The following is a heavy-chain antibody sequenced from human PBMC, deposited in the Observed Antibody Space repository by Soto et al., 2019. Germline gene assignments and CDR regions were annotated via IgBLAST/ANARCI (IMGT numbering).Heavy chain of an antibody. V-gene: IGHV2-5*02. Sequence: QITLQESGPMLVKPSQTLTLTCTFSGFSLSSTGVGVGWFRQPPGKALEWLAIIYWDDEKRYSPSLRSRLTLTKDTSNDQVVLTVTNMDPLDTARYYCAHSDFEWLEAFHYWGQGALVTVSS. J-gene: IGHJ4*02. CDR1: GFSLSSTGVG. CDR3: AHSDFEWLEAFHY. CDR2: IYWDDEK. D-gene: IGHD3-9*01.